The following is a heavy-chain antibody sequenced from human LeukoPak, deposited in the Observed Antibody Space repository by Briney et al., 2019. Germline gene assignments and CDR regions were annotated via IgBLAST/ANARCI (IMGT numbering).Heavy chain of an antibody. D-gene: IGHD3-3*01. CDR1: GYTFTSYG. J-gene: IGHJ4*02. Sequence: ASVKVSCKASGYTFTSYGISWVRQAPGQGLEWMGWISAYNGNTNYAQKLQGRVTMTTDTSTSTAYMELRSLRSDDTAVYYCARGSRLSYDFWSGYYPSDCWGQGTLVTVSS. CDR2: ISAYNGNT. CDR3: ARGSRLSYDFWSGYYPSDC. V-gene: IGHV1-18*01.